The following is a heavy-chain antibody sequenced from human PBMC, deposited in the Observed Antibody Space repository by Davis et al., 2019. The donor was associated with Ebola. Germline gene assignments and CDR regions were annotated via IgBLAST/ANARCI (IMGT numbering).Heavy chain of an antibody. D-gene: IGHD3-22*01. Sequence: GGSLRLSCAASGFIFSSYVMSWVRQAPGKGLEWVSTLGTSADTYYADSLKGRFTISRDNARNSLYLQMNSLRPEDTAVYYCARDGDSSGYPLWGQGTQVSVSS. CDR2: LGTSADT. CDR1: GFIFSSYV. CDR3: ARDGDSSGYPL. V-gene: IGHV3-21*01. J-gene: IGHJ4*02.